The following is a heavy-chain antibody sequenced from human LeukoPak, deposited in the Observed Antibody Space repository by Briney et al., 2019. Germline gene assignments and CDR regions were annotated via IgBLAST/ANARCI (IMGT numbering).Heavy chain of an antibody. D-gene: IGHD1-26*01. Sequence: ASVKVSCKASGYTFTSYYMHWVRQAPGQGLEWMGIINPSGGSTSYAQKFQGRVTMTRDTSTSTVYMELSSLRSEDTAVYYCARDFGATSYPRHSAFDMWGQGTMVTVSS. CDR3: ARDFGATSYPRHSAFDM. CDR2: INPSGGST. CDR1: GYTFTSYY. V-gene: IGHV1-46*01. J-gene: IGHJ3*02.